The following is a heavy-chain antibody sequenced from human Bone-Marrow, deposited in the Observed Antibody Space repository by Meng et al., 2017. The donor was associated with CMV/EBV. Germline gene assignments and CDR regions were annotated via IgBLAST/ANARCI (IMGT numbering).Heavy chain of an antibody. D-gene: IGHD3-3*01. Sequence: IPLTESGPPRLIPQQTLTLTCTVSGFSLSTTGVGVAWIRKPPGKALEWLALNYWDDDKRYSPSLKNRLTITKDTSKNQVILTMTNMDPVDTGTYYCAHRITYYRGAFDFWGQGTLVTVSS. V-gene: IGHV2-5*02. CDR1: GFSLSTTGVG. CDR2: NYWDDDK. J-gene: IGHJ4*02. CDR3: AHRITYYRGAFDF.